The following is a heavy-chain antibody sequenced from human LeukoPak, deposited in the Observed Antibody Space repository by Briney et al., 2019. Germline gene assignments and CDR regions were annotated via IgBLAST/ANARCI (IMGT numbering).Heavy chain of an antibody. V-gene: IGHV1-69*13. CDR2: IMPIFSTS. CDR1: GGTFGRSA. D-gene: IGHD3-22*01. CDR3: ARAAGTYYFDNSGPDAFDI. Sequence: ASVKVSCKTSGGTFGRSAISWVRQAPGQGLEWLGGIMPIFSTSNNAQKFQGRVTLTADESTSTAYMELSSLRSEDTAVYYCARAAGTYYFDNSGPDAFDIWGQGTMVTVSS. J-gene: IGHJ3*02.